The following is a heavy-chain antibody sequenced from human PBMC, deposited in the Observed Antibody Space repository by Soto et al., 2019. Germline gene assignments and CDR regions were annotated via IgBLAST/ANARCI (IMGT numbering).Heavy chain of an antibody. D-gene: IGHD6-13*01. J-gene: IGHJ4*02. V-gene: IGHV3-23*01. CDR2: ISGSGGST. Sequence: GGSLRLSCAASGFTFSTYAMSWVRQAPGKGLEWVSGISGSGGSTYYADSVKGRFTISRDNSKNTLYLQMNSLRAEDTALYYCAKTPGYSSTWTNDYWGQGTLVTVSS. CDR3: AKTPGYSSTWTNDY. CDR1: GFTFSTYA.